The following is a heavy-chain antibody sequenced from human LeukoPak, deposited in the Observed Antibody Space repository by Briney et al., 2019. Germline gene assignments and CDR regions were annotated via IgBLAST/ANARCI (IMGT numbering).Heavy chain of an antibody. D-gene: IGHD3-10*01. CDR2: IKSKTDGGTT. CDR3: TTEEWNELLWFGELFGGGFDP. CDR1: GFTFSNAW. J-gene: IGHJ5*02. V-gene: IGHV3-15*01. Sequence: GGSLRLSCAASGFTFSNAWMSWVRQAPGKGLEWVGRIKSKTDGGTTDYAAPVKGRFTISRDDSKNTLYLQMNSLKTEDTAVYYCTTEEWNELLWFGELFGGGFDPWGQGTLVTVSS.